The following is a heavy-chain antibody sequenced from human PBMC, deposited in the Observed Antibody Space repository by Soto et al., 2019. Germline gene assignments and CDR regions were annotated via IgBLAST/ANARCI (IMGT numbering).Heavy chain of an antibody. CDR2: IYYTGST. Sequence: PSETLSLPSTVSGRPITGDYWGWIRPPPGKGLEWIGEIYYTGSTNYHPSLKSRVTISVDTSKNQFSLKLSSVTAADTAVYYCARGKLSDYVCGSYRYHFDYWGQGTVVTVSS. CDR1: GRPITGDY. V-gene: IGHV4-59*12. D-gene: IGHD3-16*02. J-gene: IGHJ4*02. CDR3: ARGKLSDYVCGSYRYHFDY.